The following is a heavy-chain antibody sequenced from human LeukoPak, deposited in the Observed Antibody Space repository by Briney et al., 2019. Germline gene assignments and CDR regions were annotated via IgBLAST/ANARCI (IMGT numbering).Heavy chain of an antibody. D-gene: IGHD2-15*01. CDR2: ISTSGRNT. Sequence: PGRSLRLSCAASGFTFRSYAMSWVRQAPGKGLEWVSAISTSGRNTYYADSVKGRFTISRDNSKNTVYLQMNSLRAEDTAVYYCAKDLQKGPVESFDYWGQGTLVTVPS. CDR3: AKDLQKGPVESFDY. CDR1: GFTFRSYA. V-gene: IGHV3-23*01. J-gene: IGHJ4*02.